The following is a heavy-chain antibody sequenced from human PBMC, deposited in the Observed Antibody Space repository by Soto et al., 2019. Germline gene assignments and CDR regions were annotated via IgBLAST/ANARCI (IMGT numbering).Heavy chain of an antibody. CDR2: INGYDGNT. CDR1: GYIFSNFG. V-gene: IGHV1-18*01. CDR3: TRDGYSSSWYVDY. J-gene: IGHJ4*02. Sequence: ASVKVSCKASGYIFSNFGVNWVRQAPGQGLEWMGWINGYDGNTTYAQKVQSRVTMTRDTSTSTVYMELSSLRSEDTAVYYCTRDGYSSSWYVDYWGQGTLVTVSS. D-gene: IGHD6-13*01.